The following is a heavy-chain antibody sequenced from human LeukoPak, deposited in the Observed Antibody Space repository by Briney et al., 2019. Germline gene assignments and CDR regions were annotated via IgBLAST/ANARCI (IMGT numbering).Heavy chain of an antibody. CDR1: GFTFSSYW. CDR3: ARDGVGSEFDY. CDR2: INHNGNVN. Sequence: GGSLRLSCAASGFTFSSYWMNWARQAPGKGLEWVASINHNGNVNYYADSVKGRFTISRDNSKNTLYLQMNSLRAEDTAVYYCARDGVGSEFDYWGQGTLVTVSS. D-gene: IGHD6-19*01. V-gene: IGHV3-7*01. J-gene: IGHJ4*02.